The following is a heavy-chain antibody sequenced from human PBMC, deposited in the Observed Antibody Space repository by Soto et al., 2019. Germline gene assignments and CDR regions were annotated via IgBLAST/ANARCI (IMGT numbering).Heavy chain of an antibody. D-gene: IGHD3-10*01. CDR1: GGSISSSSYY. J-gene: IGHJ5*02. V-gene: IGHV4-39*01. CDR2: IYYSGST. Sequence: SETLSLTCTVSGGSISSSSYYWGWIRQPPGKGLEWIGSIYYSGSTYYNPSLKSRVTISVDTSKNQFSLKLSSVTAADTAVYYCARLRMVRGTYNWFDPWGQGTLVTVPS. CDR3: ARLRMVRGTYNWFDP.